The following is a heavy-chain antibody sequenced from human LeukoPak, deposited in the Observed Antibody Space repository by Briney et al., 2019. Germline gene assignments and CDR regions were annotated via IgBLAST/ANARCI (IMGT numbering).Heavy chain of an antibody. CDR1: GGSISSYY. CDR2: IYTSGST. J-gene: IGHJ5*02. D-gene: IGHD5-18*01. Sequence: SETLSLTCTVSGGSISSYYWSWIRQPPGEGLEWIGYIYTSGSTNYNPSLKSRVTISVDTSKNQFSLKLSSVTAADTAVYYCARRMVDTARNWFDPWDQGTLVTVSS. CDR3: ARRMVDTARNWFDP. V-gene: IGHV4-4*09.